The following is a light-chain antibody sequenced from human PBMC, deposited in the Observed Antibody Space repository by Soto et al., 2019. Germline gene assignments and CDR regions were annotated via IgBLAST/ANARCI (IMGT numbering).Light chain of an antibody. CDR3: QQYYSYPAT. Sequence: AIRMTQSPSSLSASTGDRVTITCRASQGISSYLAWYQQKPGKAPQLLIYAASTLQSGVPSRFSGSGSGTDFTLTIICLQSEDFATYYFQQYYSYPATFGGGTKVEIK. CDR1: QGISSY. J-gene: IGKJ4*01. V-gene: IGKV1-8*01. CDR2: AAS.